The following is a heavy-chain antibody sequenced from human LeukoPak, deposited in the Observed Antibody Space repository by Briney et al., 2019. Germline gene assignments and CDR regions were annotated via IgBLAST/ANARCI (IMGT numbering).Heavy chain of an antibody. Sequence: GGSLRLSCAASGFTVITNAMTWVRQAPGKGLEWVSSLYSDGNTKYADSVQGRFTISRDNSKNPLYLEMNSLSPDDTAVYYCARGVEPLAANTLAYWGQGTLVTVSS. V-gene: IGHV3-53*01. CDR3: ARGVEPLAANTLAY. CDR1: GFTVITNA. J-gene: IGHJ4*02. CDR2: LYSDGNT. D-gene: IGHD1-14*01.